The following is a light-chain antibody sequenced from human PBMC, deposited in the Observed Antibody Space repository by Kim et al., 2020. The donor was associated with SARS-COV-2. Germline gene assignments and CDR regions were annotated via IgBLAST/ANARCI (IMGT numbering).Light chain of an antibody. V-gene: IGKV3-20*01. J-gene: IGKJ5*01. Sequence: SPGERATLSCRASHTVTNRYLAWYQPQPGPPPRLHIYGASSRGSGIPDRFSGSGSGTDFTLTICGLETEDSAMYYCQQYGSYPITFGQGTRLEIK. CDR1: HTVTNRY. CDR3: QQYGSYPIT. CDR2: GAS.